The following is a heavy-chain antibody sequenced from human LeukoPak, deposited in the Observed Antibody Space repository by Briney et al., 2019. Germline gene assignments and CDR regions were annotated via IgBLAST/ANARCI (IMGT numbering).Heavy chain of an antibody. CDR3: ARVISNYGDYEGDFDY. CDR1: GYTFTGYC. V-gene: IGHV1-2*02. D-gene: IGHD4-17*01. J-gene: IGHJ4*02. CDR2: INPNSGGT. Sequence: ASVKVSCKASGYTFTGYCMHWVRQAPGQGPEWMGWINPNSGGTNYAQKFQGRVTMTRDTSISTAYMELSRLRSDDTAVYYCARVISNYGDYEGDFDYWGQGTLVTVSS.